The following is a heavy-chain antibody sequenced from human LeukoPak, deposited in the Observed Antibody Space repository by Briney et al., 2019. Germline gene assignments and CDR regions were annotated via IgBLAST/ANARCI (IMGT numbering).Heavy chain of an antibody. CDR1: GFTFSDYC. CDR2: ISTSGSST. J-gene: IGHJ3*01. V-gene: IGHV3-11*03. Sequence: PGGSLRLSCAASGFTFSDYCMSWIRQAPGKGLEWVSYISTSGSSTNYAESVKGRFTISRDNAKNSLCLQMDRLRGDDTAVYYCARVPGRNAFDFWGQGTLFTVSS. D-gene: IGHD2-15*01. CDR3: ARVPGRNAFDF.